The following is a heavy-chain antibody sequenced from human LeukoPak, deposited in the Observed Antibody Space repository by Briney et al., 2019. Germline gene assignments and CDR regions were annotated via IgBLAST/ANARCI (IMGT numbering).Heavy chain of an antibody. D-gene: IGHD1-14*01. CDR3: ARGEPGSFDY. CDR2: IGTAGDT. CDR1: GFTFSSYD. J-gene: IGHJ4*02. V-gene: IGHV3-13*04. Sequence: PGGSLRLSCAASGFTFSSYDMHWVRQATGKGLEWVSAIGTAGDTYYPGSVKCRFTISRENAENSLYLQMNSLRAGDTAVYYCARGEPGSFDYWGQGTLVTVSS.